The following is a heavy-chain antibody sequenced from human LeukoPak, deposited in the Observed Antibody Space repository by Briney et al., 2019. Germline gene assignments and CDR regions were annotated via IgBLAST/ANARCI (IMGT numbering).Heavy chain of an antibody. Sequence: ASVKVSCKVSGYTLTELSVHWVRQAPGKGLEWMGNFDPKDGDTIYAQRFQGRVTMTEDTSTHTAYMELSSLRSEDTAVYYCARLTNYYYYYMDVWGXXTTVTVSS. V-gene: IGHV1-24*01. D-gene: IGHD2-21*01. J-gene: IGHJ6*03. CDR2: FDPKDGDT. CDR3: ARLTNYYYYYMDV. CDR1: GYTLTELS.